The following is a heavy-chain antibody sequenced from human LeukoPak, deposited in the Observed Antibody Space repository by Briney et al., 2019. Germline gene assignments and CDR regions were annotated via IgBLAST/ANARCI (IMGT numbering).Heavy chain of an antibody. J-gene: IGHJ5*02. CDR2: ISAYNGNT. CDR3: ARDSPQRMTTVTQGVDWFDP. D-gene: IGHD4-17*01. CDR1: GYTFTSYD. V-gene: IGHV1-18*01. Sequence: ASVKVSCKASGYTFTSYDISWVRQAPGQGLEWMGWISAYNGNTNYAQKLQGRVTMTTDTSTSTAYMELRSLRSDDTAVYYCARDSPQRMTTVTQGVDWFDPWGQGTLVTVSS.